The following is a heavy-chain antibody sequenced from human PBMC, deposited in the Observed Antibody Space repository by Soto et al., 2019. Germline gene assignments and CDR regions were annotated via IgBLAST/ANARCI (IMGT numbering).Heavy chain of an antibody. CDR2: ISYDGSNK. V-gene: IGHV3-30*18. D-gene: IGHD6-25*01. Sequence: QVQLVESGGGVVQPGRSLRLSCAASGFTFSDYGMHWVRQAPGKGLEWVAVISYDGSNKNYADSVKGRFTISRDNSKNTLYLQMNSQRAEDTGVYYCAKGRGGSPPYYYGMDVWGQGTTVTVSS. J-gene: IGHJ6*02. CDR3: AKGRGGSPPYYYGMDV. CDR1: GFTFSDYG.